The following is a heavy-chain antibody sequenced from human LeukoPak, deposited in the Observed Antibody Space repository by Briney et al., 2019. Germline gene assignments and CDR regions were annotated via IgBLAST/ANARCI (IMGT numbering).Heavy chain of an antibody. D-gene: IGHD4-17*01. Sequence: GASVKVSCKASGYTFTGYYMHWVRQAPGQGLEWMGRMNPNSGGTNYAQKFQGRVTMTRDTSISTAYMELSRLRSDDTAVYYCARAADYGDYAYYYYMDVWGKGTTVTVSS. V-gene: IGHV1-2*06. CDR1: GYTFTGYY. J-gene: IGHJ6*03. CDR3: ARAADYGDYAYYYYMDV. CDR2: MNPNSGGT.